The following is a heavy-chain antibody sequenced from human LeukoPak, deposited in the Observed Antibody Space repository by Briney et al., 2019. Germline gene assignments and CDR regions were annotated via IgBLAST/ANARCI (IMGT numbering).Heavy chain of an antibody. J-gene: IGHJ4*02. CDR3: AKDLMFGELIPFDY. V-gene: IGHV3-23*01. Sequence: PGGSLRLSCAASGFTFSSYAMSWVRQAPGKGLEWVSAISGSGGSTYYADSVKGRFTISRDNSKNTLYLQMNSLRAEDTAVYYCAKDLMFGELIPFDYWGQRTLVTVSP. CDR2: ISGSGGST. D-gene: IGHD3-10*02. CDR1: GFTFSSYA.